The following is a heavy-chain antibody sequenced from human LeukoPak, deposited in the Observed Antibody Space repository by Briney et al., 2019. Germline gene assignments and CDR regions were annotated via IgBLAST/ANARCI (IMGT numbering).Heavy chain of an antibody. D-gene: IGHD1-26*01. J-gene: IGHJ5*02. CDR3: ARRPIVGATSWFDP. V-gene: IGHV1-18*01. CDR1: GYTFTSYG. Sequence: GASVKVSCKASGYTFTSYGISWVRQAPGQGLEWIGWISAYNGNTNYAQKLQGRVTMTTDTSTSTAYMELRSLRSDDTAVYYCARRPIVGATSWFDPWGQGTLVTVSS. CDR2: ISAYNGNT.